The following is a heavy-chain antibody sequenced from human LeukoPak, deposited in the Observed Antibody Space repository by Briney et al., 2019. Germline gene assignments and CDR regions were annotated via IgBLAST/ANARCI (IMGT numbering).Heavy chain of an antibody. CDR3: ARAATMVRGEFGY. V-gene: IGHV4-39*07. CDR1: GGSISSSSYY. J-gene: IGHJ4*02. CDR2: IYYSGST. D-gene: IGHD3-10*01. Sequence: SETLSLTCTVSGGSISSSSYYWGWIRQPPGKGLEWIGSIYYSGSTYYNPSLKSRVTVSVDTSKNQFSLKLSSVTAADTAVYYCARAATMVRGEFGYWGQGTLVTVSS.